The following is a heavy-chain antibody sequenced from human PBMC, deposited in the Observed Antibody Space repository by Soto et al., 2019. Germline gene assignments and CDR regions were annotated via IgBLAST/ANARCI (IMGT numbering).Heavy chain of an antibody. D-gene: IGHD4-17*01. CDR2: ISASNGNT. Sequence: QVQLVQSGAEVKKPGASVKVSCKASGYTFTNYGINWVRQAPGQGLEWMGWISASNGNTNYAQRVQGRVTMTTDTSTSTAYMELRSLRTDDTAVYYCARSQSGDYEGCGYWGQGTLVTVSS. CDR1: GYTFTNYG. V-gene: IGHV1-18*01. J-gene: IGHJ4*02. CDR3: ARSQSGDYEGCGY.